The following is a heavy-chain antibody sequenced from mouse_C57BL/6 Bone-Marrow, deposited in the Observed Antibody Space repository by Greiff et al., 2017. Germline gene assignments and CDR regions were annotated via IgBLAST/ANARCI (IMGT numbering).Heavy chain of an antibody. CDR3: VGPAYYSNPFAY. V-gene: IGHV1-50*01. J-gene: IGHJ3*01. CDR2: IDPSDSYT. CDR1: GYTFTSYW. D-gene: IGHD2-5*01. Sequence: VQLKQPGAELVKPGASVKLSCKASGYTFTSYWMQWVKQRPGQGLEWIGEIDPSDSYTNYNQKFKGKATLTVDTSSSTAYMQLSSLTSEDSAVYYWVGPAYYSNPFAYWGQGTLVTVSA.